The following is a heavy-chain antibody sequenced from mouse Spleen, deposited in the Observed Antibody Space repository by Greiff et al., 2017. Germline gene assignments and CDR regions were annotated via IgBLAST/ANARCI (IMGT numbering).Heavy chain of an antibody. D-gene: IGHD2-4*01. Sequence: DVKLVESGGDLVKPGGSLKLSCAASGFTFSSYGMSWVRQTPDKRLEWVATISSGGSYTYYPDSVKGRFTISRDNAKNTLYLQMSSLKSEDTAMYYCARLSTMIPFAYWGQGTLVTVSA. CDR3: ARLSTMIPFAY. CDR1: GFTFSSYG. V-gene: IGHV5-6*02. J-gene: IGHJ3*01. CDR2: ISSGGSYT.